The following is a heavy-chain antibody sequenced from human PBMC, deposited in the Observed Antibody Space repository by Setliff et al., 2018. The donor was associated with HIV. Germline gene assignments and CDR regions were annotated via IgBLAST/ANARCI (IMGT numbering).Heavy chain of an antibody. CDR3: ARASSDSSGWGYYFDY. J-gene: IGHJ4*02. V-gene: IGHV4-38-2*02. Sequence: SETLSLTCTVSGYFISSSYYWGWIRQSPGKGLDWIGNFYHSGSTYYNPSLKSRVTIAATSKNQFSLKLSSVTASDTAVYYCARASSDSSGWGYYFDYWGQGTLVTVSS. D-gene: IGHD3-22*01. CDR2: FYHSGST. CDR1: GYFISSSYY.